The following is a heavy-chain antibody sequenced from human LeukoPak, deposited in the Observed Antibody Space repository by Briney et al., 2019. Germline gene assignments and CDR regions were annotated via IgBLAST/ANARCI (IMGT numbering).Heavy chain of an antibody. V-gene: IGHV3-23*01. J-gene: IGHJ4*02. Sequence: GGSLRLSCAASGFTFSSYAMSWVRQAPGKGLEWVSSISGNSGSTYYADSVKGRFTISRDSSKNTVYLQMNSLRAEDTAVYYCARVSAWAMVGATYFDYWGQGTLVTVSS. CDR1: GFTFSSYA. D-gene: IGHD1-26*01. CDR2: ISGNSGST. CDR3: ARVSAWAMVGATYFDY.